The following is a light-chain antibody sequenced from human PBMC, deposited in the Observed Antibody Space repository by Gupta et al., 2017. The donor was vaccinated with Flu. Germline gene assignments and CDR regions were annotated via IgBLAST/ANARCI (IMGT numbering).Light chain of an antibody. Sequence: GQSFNISCTGTNSYVGRYKYVSWYTHNTGKATKLVIFEVSNRPSGVSNRFSGYKSGNTASLTISGLQPEDEADYYCCSFGYTRAFGGGTKLTVL. CDR2: EVS. V-gene: IGLV2-14*01. CDR3: CSFGYTRA. J-gene: IGLJ2*01. CDR1: NSYVGRYKY.